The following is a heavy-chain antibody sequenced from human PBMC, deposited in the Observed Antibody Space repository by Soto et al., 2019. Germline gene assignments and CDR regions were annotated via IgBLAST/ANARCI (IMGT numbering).Heavy chain of an antibody. Sequence: SETLSLTCTVSGGSISSSSYYWGWIRQPPGKGLEWIGSIYYSGSTYYNPSLKSRVTISVDTSKNQFSLKLSSVTAADTAVYYCARSPRTAKPGRFDIWGQGTMVTVSS. CDR1: GGSISSSSYY. CDR2: IYYSGST. V-gene: IGHV4-39*01. J-gene: IGHJ3*02. CDR3: ARSPRTAKPGRFDI.